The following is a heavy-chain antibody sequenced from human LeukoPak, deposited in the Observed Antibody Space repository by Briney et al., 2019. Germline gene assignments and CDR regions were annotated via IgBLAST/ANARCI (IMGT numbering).Heavy chain of an antibody. J-gene: IGHJ4*02. CDR2: ISGSGGST. D-gene: IGHD6-13*01. V-gene: IGHV3-23*01. Sequence: GGSLRLSCAASGFTFSSYAMSWVRQAPGKGRGRVSAISGSGGSTYYADSVKGRLTISRDNSKNTLYLQMNSLRAEDTAVYYCAKDDSWYRGDYFDYWGQGTLVTVSS. CDR3: AKDDSWYRGDYFDY. CDR1: GFTFSSYA.